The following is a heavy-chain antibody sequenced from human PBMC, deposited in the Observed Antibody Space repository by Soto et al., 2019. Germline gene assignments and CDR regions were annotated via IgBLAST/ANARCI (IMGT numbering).Heavy chain of an antibody. V-gene: IGHV1-2*04. CDR1: GYTFTGYY. Sequence: GASVKVSCKASGYTFTGYYMHWVRQAPGQGLEWMGWINPNSGGTNYAQKFQGWVTMARDTSISTAYMELSRPRSDDTAVYYCARDGIPYYYDSSGYYSFDYWGQGTLVTVSS. D-gene: IGHD3-22*01. J-gene: IGHJ4*02. CDR2: INPNSGGT. CDR3: ARDGIPYYYDSSGYYSFDY.